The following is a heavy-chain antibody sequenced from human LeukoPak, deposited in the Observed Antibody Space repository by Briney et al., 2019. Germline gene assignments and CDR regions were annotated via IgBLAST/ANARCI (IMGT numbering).Heavy chain of an antibody. CDR3: ARSPKRGNSGYGLDY. J-gene: IGHJ4*02. CDR1: GFTFSSYA. D-gene: IGHD5-12*01. CDR2: ISYDGSNK. Sequence: GRSLRLSCAASGFTFSSYAMHWVRQAPVKGLEWVAVISYDGSNKYYADSVKGRFTISRDNSKNTLYLQMNSLRAEDTAVYYCARSPKRGNSGYGLDYWGQGTLVTVSS. V-gene: IGHV3-30-3*01.